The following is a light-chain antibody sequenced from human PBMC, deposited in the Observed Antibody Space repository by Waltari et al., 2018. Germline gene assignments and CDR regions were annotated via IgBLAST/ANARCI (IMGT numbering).Light chain of an antibody. V-gene: IGKV1-33*01. CDR3: QQYDNFPPTAT. J-gene: IGKJ4*01. Sequence: DIQMTQSPSPLSAYVGDRVTSTCQASQDITKYLNWYQQKPGKAPKLLIYDASNMETGVPSRFSGSGSGTHFTFTINILQPEDFSTYYCQQYDNFPPTATFGGGTKVEIK. CDR1: QDITKY. CDR2: DAS.